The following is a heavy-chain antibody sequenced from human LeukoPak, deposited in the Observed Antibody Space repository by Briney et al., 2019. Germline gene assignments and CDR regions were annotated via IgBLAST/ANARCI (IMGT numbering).Heavy chain of an antibody. CDR3: ARLVSRETAILPRYYYYMDV. Sequence: SKTLSLTCNASRVSIRSSNDYWGWVPQSPETGLEWIGIVYYTETTFYNPSLTSRVTISVDTSKRQFSLKMTSVTAADTGIYYCARLVSRETAILPRYYYYMDVWGEGTTVTVSS. D-gene: IGHD2-21*02. J-gene: IGHJ6*03. CDR1: RVSIRSSNDY. CDR2: VYYTETT. V-gene: IGHV4-39*01.